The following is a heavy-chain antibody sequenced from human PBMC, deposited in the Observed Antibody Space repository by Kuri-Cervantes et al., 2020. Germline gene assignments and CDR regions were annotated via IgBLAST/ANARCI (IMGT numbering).Heavy chain of an antibody. CDR3: ARETNIYGDYGNYYGMDV. J-gene: IGHJ6*02. D-gene: IGHD4-17*01. CDR2: IWYDGSNK. V-gene: IGHV3-33*01. CDR1: GFTFSSYG. Sequence: LSLTCAASGFTFSSYGMHWVRQAPGKGPEWVAVIWYDGSNKYYVDSVKGRFTISRDNSKNTLYLQMNSLRAEDTAVYYCARETNIYGDYGNYYGMDVWGQGTTVTVSS.